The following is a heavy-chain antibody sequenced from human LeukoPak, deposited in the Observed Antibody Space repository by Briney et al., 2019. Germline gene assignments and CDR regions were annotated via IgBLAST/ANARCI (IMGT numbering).Heavy chain of an antibody. J-gene: IGHJ6*02. D-gene: IGHD6-19*01. V-gene: IGHV3-23*01. CDR2: IDAGGGDT. CDR1: GLSFSSYA. CDR3: GRPTKYWLVRGNGVDV. Sequence: GGSLRLSCAASGLSFSSYAMTWVRQAPGKGLEWVSSIDAGGGDTYHSDSVKGRFTISRDNSMNTLYLQMNSLRADDTAVYYCGRPTKYWLVRGNGVDVWGQGTTVTVSS.